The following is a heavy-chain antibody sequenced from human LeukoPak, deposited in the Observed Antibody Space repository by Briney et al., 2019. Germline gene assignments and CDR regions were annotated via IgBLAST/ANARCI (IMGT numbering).Heavy chain of an antibody. D-gene: IGHD4-11*01. CDR2: ISSSGSTI. CDR1: GFTFSDYY. Sequence: GGSLRPSCAASGFTFSDYYMSWIRQAPGKGLGWVSYISSSGSTIYYADSVKGRFTISRDNAKNSLYLQMNSLRAEDTAVYYCARDPMTTEGYYYYYMDVWGKGTTVTVSS. CDR3: ARDPMTTEGYYYYYMDV. J-gene: IGHJ6*03. V-gene: IGHV3-11*04.